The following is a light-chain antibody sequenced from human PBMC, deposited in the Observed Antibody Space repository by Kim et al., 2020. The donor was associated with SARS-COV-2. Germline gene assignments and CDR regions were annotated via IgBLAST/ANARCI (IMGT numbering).Light chain of an antibody. V-gene: IGKV1-5*03. CDR2: KSS. CDR3: QKYSHYWT. J-gene: IGKJ1*01. CDR1: QSVSMW. Sequence: DIQMTQSPSTVSASVGDRVTITCRASQSVSMWLAWYQHKPGKAPKLLIYKSSTLDSGVPSRFSGSGSATEFTLTISSLQPDDFATYYCQKYSHYWTFGQGTKVDIK.